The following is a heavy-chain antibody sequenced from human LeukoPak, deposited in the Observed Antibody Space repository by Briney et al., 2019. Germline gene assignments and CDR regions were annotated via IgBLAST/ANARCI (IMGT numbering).Heavy chain of an antibody. CDR1: SYTFANFG. CDR2: ISVYNGNT. CDR3: ARTCSSSSCYMVH. V-gene: IGHV1-18*01. D-gene: IGHD2-2*02. J-gene: IGHJ4*02. Sequence: GASVKVSRKASSYTFANFGITWVRQAPGQGLEWMGWISVYNGNTNYAQNLQGRVTLTTDTSTSTAYMELRSLRSDDTALYYCARTCSSSSCYMVHWGQGTLVTVSS.